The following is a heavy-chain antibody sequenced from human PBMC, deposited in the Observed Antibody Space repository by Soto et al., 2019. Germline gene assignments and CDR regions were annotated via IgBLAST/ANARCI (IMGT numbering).Heavy chain of an antibody. D-gene: IGHD2-2*01. V-gene: IGHV1-2*02. J-gene: IGHJ4*01. CDR2: INPNSGGT. Sequence: ASVKVSCKASGYTFTGYYMHWVRQAPGQGLEWMGWINPNSGGTNYAQKFQGRVTMTRDTSISTAYMELSRLRSDDTAVYYCARDNPRLSSHLDYRGHGTMGTVSS. CDR3: ARDNPRLSSHLDY. CDR1: GYTFTGYY.